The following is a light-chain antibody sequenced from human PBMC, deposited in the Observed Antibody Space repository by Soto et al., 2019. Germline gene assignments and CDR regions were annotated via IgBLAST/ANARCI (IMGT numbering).Light chain of an antibody. CDR1: QDIRNY. CDR3: HQYYDLPPFT. Sequence: DIQMTQSPSSLSASVGDRVTITCQASQDIRNYLNLYQHKPGKAPKLLIYAASNLETGVPSRFSGSGSGTDFTFTISSLQPEDIATYYCHQYYDLPPFTFGPGTKVDIK. V-gene: IGKV1-33*01. J-gene: IGKJ3*01. CDR2: AAS.